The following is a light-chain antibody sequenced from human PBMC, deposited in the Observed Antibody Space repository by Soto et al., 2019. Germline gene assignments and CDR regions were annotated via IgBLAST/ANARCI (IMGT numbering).Light chain of an antibody. Sequence: AIQLTQTPSSVSASVGDRVTITCRATQDISNTLAWYQHKPGRGPMLLIFDASTLESGVPSRFTGSGSGTHFTLTISSLQPVDFATYICQQCKSYPITFGQGTRVEVK. CDR3: QQCKSYPIT. V-gene: IGKV1-13*02. CDR1: QDISNT. CDR2: DAS. J-gene: IGKJ5*01.